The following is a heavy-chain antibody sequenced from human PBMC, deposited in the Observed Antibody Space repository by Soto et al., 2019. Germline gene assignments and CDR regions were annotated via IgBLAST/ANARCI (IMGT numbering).Heavy chain of an antibody. D-gene: IGHD3-10*01. V-gene: IGHV5-10-1*01. Sequence: GESLKIYCKGSGYSFTSYWISWVRQMPGKGLEWMGRIDPSDAYTHYSPSFQVHVTISADKSISTAYLQWSSLKASDTAMYYCFVGSLLWFGEPYSYGMDVWGQGTTVTVSS. J-gene: IGHJ6*02. CDR1: GYSFTSYW. CDR2: IDPSDAYT. CDR3: FVGSLLWFGEPYSYGMDV.